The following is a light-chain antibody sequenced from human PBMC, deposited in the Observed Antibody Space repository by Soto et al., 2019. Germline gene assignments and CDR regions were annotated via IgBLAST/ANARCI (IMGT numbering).Light chain of an antibody. CDR2: GAS. CDR3: QQYNDWPTWG. V-gene: IGKV3-15*01. Sequence: EIAVTQSPATLSVSPGERATLSCRASQSVNRNLAWYQQKPGQAPRLLIYGASTRATGIPTRFSGSGSGTALTLTNSSLKSEDFAVYYCQQYNDWPTWGFGQGTKVEIK. CDR1: QSVNRN. J-gene: IGKJ1*01.